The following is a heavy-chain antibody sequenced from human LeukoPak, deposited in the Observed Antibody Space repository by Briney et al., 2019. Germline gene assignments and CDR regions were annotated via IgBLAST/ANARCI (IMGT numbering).Heavy chain of an antibody. J-gene: IGHJ5*02. V-gene: IGHV1-69*06. CDR3: ARPEPYYDFGFDP. CDR2: IIPIFGTA. Sequence: ASVKVSCKASGGTFSSYAIGWVRQAPGQGLEWMGGIIPIFGTANYAQKFQGRVTITADKSTSTAYMELSSPRSEDTAVYYCARPEPYYDFGFDPWGQGTLVTVSS. CDR1: GGTFSSYA. D-gene: IGHD3-3*01.